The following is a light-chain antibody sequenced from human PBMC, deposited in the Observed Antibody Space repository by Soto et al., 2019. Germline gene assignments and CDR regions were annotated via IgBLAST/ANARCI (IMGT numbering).Light chain of an antibody. Sequence: QSVLTQPPSASGTPGQRVTISCSGSSSNIGRNTVDWYQHLPGTAPKLLIYSNDQRPSGVPDRFSDSKSGTSASLAISGLQSEDEADYYCAAWDDSLNGLVFGTGTKLTVL. CDR2: SND. J-gene: IGLJ1*01. V-gene: IGLV1-44*01. CDR3: AAWDDSLNGLV. CDR1: SSNIGRNT.